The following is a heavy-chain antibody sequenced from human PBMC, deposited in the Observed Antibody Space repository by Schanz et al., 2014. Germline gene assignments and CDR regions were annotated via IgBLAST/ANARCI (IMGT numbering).Heavy chain of an antibody. CDR2: FERVDSEP. CDR3: STSGEDLEPTPNY. Sequence: QAHLVQSGAEVKEPGASVKVSCKVSGYSLIHLTLYWVRQAHGKGLEWLGGFERVDSEPIYAPRFQGRVTMTKDSSTDTAYLEVTGLRSEDTAIYFCSTSGEDLEPTPNYWGQGTRITVSS. V-gene: IGHV1-24*01. D-gene: IGHD1-26*01. CDR1: GYSLIHLT. J-gene: IGHJ4*02.